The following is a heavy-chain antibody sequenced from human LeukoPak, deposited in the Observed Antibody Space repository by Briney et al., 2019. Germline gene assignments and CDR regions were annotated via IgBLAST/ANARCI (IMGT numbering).Heavy chain of an antibody. V-gene: IGHV3-53*01. Sequence: GGSLRLSCAASGFTVSSNYMSWVRQAPGKGLEWVSVIYSGGSTYYADSVKGRFTISRDNSKNTLYLQMNSLRAEDTAVYYCARGLVDGYYYYYGMDVWGQGTTVTVSS. CDR1: GFTVSSNY. CDR3: ARGLVDGYYYYYGMDV. CDR2: IYSGGST. D-gene: IGHD3-16*01. J-gene: IGHJ6*02.